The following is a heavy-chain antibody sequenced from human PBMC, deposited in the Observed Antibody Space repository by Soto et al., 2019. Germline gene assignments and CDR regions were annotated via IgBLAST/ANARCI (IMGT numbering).Heavy chain of an antibody. CDR2: IYYSGST. J-gene: IGHJ5*01. CDR1: GGSINSGGYY. Sequence: QVQLQESGPGLVKPSQTLSLTCTVSGGSINSGGYYWSWIRQHPGKGLEWIGYIYYSGSTYYNPSLKSRVTISVDTSKNQLALRLRSVTAADTAVYYCARERENWFDSWGQGTLVTVSS. CDR3: ARERENWFDS. V-gene: IGHV4-31*03.